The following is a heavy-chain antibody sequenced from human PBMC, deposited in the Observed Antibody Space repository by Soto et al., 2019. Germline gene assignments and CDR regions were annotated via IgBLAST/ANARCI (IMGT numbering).Heavy chain of an antibody. J-gene: IGHJ6*02. V-gene: IGHV3-23*01. CDR3: ADTVSGVSYYGMDV. CDR2: ISDSGGSI. Sequence: PGGSLRLSCAASEFTFSNYAMSWVRQAPGKGLEWVAGISDSGGSIYYADSVKGRFTISRGNSKNTLYLQMNSLRAEDAAVYYCADTVSGVSYYGMDVWGQGTTVTVSS. CDR1: EFTFSNYA. D-gene: IGHD4-17*01.